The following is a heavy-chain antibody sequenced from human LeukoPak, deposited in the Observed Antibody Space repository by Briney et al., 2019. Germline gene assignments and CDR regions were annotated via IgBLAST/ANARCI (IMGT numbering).Heavy chain of an antibody. D-gene: IGHD3-10*01. Sequence: GSLRLSCAASGFTFSSYWMHWVRQAPGKGLVWVSRINSYGSSTSYADSVKGRFTISRDNAKNTLYLQMNSLRAEDTAVYYCAREITMVRGVTHDAFDIWGQGTMVTVSS. CDR3: AREITMVRGVTHDAFDI. CDR2: INSYGSST. J-gene: IGHJ3*02. CDR1: GFTFSSYW. V-gene: IGHV3-74*01.